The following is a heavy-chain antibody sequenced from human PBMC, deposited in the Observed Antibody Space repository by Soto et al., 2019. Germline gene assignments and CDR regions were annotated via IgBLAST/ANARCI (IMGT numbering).Heavy chain of an antibody. CDR2: IKTSTGTT. CDR3: ARGSLIHFDY. V-gene: IGHV3-48*02. Sequence: PGGSLRLSCAASRFTFSGFAMNWVRQAPGEGLEWISYIKTSTGTTHYADSVKGRFTISRDNAKDSVYLQMNSLRDEDTAVYYCARGSLIHFDYWGQGALVTVSS. CDR1: RFTFSGFA. J-gene: IGHJ4*02.